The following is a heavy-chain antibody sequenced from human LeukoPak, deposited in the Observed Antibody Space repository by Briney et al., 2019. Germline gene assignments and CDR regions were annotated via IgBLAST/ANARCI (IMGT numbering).Heavy chain of an antibody. J-gene: IGHJ4*02. CDR1: GFAFSSDS. Sequence: GGSLRLSCAASGFAFSSDSMNWVRQAPGQGLEWVSSISSSSSYIYDAESVKGRFPISRDNAKNSLYLQMNSLRAEDTAVYYCARADGCDYWGEGSLVIVSS. CDR2: ISSSSSYI. V-gene: IGHV3-21*01. CDR3: ARADGCDY.